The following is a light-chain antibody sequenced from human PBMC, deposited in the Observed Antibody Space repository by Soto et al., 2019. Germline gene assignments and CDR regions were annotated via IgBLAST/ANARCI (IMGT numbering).Light chain of an antibody. V-gene: IGKV3-11*01. J-gene: IGKJ3*01. CDR3: QQRSNWPPT. CDR2: DAS. CDR1: QSVSSY. Sequence: EIVLTQSPATLSLSPGERATLSCRASQSVSSYLAWCQQKPGQAPRLLIYDASNRATDIPARFSGSGSRTDITLTISSLEPEDFAVYYCQQRSNWPPTFGPGTKVDIK.